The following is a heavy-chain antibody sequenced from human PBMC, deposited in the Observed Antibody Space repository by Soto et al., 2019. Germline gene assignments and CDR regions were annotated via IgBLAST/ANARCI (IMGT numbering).Heavy chain of an antibody. CDR1: GYTFSSHG. D-gene: IGHD6-19*01. CDR3: ARDVSSGWSD. Sequence: QVQLVESGGGVVQPGRSLRLSCAASGYTFSSHGMHWVRQAPGKGLEWVAVISSDGSIKYYADSVKGRFTISRDSSKTTVYLQMISLRDEDTAVYYCARDVSSGWSDWGQGTLVTVSS. V-gene: IGHV3-30*03. J-gene: IGHJ4*02. CDR2: ISSDGSIK.